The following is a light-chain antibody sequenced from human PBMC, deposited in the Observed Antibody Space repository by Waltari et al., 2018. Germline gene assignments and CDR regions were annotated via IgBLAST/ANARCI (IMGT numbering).Light chain of an antibody. Sequence: DIQMTQSPSSLSASIGDRVTITCRASQSISIYLNWYQQKPGKAPKLLINAASNLQSGVPSRFSGIGSGTDFTLTISSLQPEDFATYYCQQSYSTPPYTFGQGTKLEIK. CDR1: QSISIY. J-gene: IGKJ2*01. CDR3: QQSYSTPPYT. CDR2: AAS. V-gene: IGKV1-39*01.